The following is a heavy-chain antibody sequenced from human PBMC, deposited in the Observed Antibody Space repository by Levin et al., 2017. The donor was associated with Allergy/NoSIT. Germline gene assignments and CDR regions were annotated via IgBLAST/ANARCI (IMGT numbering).Heavy chain of an antibody. V-gene: IGHV1-8*01. J-gene: IGHJ5*02. Sequence: GASVKVSCKASGYTFTSYDINWVRQATGQGLEWMGWMNPNSGNTGYAQKFQGRVTMTRNTSISTAYMELSSLRSEDTAVYYCARPGYSSSWYEGVNWFDPWGQGTLVTVSS. CDR1: GYTFTSYD. D-gene: IGHD6-13*01. CDR2: MNPNSGNT. CDR3: ARPGYSSSWYEGVNWFDP.